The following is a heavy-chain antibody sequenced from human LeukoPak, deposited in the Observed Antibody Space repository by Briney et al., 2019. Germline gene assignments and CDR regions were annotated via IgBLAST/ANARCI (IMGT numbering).Heavy chain of an antibody. J-gene: IGHJ5*02. CDR2: VYTSGST. V-gene: IGHV4-4*08. CDR1: GGSVSRYY. Sequence: SETLSLTCTVSGGSVSRYYWSWIRQPPGKELEWIGYVYTSGSTNYNPSLKSRVTMSVDTSKNQFSLKLSSVTAADTAVYYCARDWGTTGTTDGFDPWGQGTLVTVSS. D-gene: IGHD1-1*01. CDR3: ARDWGTTGTTDGFDP.